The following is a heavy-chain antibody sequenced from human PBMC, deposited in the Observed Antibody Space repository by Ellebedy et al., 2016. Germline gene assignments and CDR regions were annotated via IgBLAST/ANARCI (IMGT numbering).Heavy chain of an antibody. D-gene: IGHD3-22*01. J-gene: IGHJ4*02. Sequence: GESLKISCAASGFTFSSYDMHWVRQATGKGLEWVSAISGSGGSTYYADSVKGRFTISRDNAKNSLYLQMNSLRAEDTALYYCAKEGDSSGYHFDYWGQGTLVTVSS. CDR2: ISGSGGST. V-gene: IGHV3-23*01. CDR3: AKEGDSSGYHFDY. CDR1: GFTFSSYD.